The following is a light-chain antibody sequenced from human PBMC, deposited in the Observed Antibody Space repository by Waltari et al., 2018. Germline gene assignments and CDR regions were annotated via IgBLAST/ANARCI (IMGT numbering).Light chain of an antibody. J-gene: IGLJ3*02. CDR2: KGN. CDR1: SGSISTTSY. Sequence: QTVVTQEPSLSVSPGGTVTLTCALSSGSISTTSYATWYQQTPGQAPRTLVYKGNSRSSRVPVRFAGSILGNKAAVTITGAEADDDSDYYCSLYMGSGIWVFGGGTKLTVL. CDR3: SLYMGSGIWV. V-gene: IGLV8-61*01.